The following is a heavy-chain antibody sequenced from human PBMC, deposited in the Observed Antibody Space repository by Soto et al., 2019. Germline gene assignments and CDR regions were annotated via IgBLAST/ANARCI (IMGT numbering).Heavy chain of an antibody. CDR3: ARGRASGSYYLLDY. D-gene: IGHD3-10*01. CDR2: INPNSGNI. V-gene: IGHV1-8*01. J-gene: IGHJ4*02. CDR1: GNTFTSYD. Sequence: ASEKVSCKASGNTFTSYDINWVRQATGHGLEWMGWINPNSGNIGYAQKFQGRVTMTRDTAIRTAYMEVSRLRSDDTAGYYCARGRASGSYYLLDYWGQGTLVTVSS.